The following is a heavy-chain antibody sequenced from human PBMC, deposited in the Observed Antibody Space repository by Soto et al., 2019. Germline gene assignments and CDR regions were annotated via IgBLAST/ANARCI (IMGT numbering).Heavy chain of an antibody. J-gene: IGHJ5*02. CDR1: GYTFTSYG. CDR2: ISAYNGNT. Sequence: AASVKVSCKASGYTFTSYGISWVRQAPGQGLEWMGWISAYNGNTNSAQKLQGRVTMTTDTSTSTAYMELRSLRSDDTAVYYCARDRDCSGGSCYAPDWFDPWGQGTLVTVSS. V-gene: IGHV1-18*01. D-gene: IGHD2-15*01. CDR3: ARDRDCSGGSCYAPDWFDP.